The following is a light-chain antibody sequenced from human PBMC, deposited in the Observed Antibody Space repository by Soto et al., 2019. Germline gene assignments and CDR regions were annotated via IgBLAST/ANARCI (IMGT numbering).Light chain of an antibody. CDR1: QSISSW. CDR3: QQYNSAWT. J-gene: IGKJ1*01. V-gene: IGKV1-5*03. Sequence: DIPMTQSPSTLSASVGDRVTITCRASQSISSWLAWYQQKPGKAPKLLIYKASSLESGVPSRFSGSGSGTEFTLTISSRQPDDFATYYCQQYNSAWTVGQGTKVEIK. CDR2: KAS.